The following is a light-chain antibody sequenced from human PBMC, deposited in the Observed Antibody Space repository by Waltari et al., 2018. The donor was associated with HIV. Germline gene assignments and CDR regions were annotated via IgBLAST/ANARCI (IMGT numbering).Light chain of an antibody. J-gene: IGLJ1*01. CDR3: SSFTGSNTYV. V-gene: IGLV2-14*01. CDR1: SSDVGAYNS. CDR2: EVN. Sequence: SCTGTSSDVGAYNSVSWYQQRPGKVPKLLIYEVNSRPSGIDNRFSGSKSGNTASLTISGLQVEDEADYYCSSFTGSNTYVFGSGTKVTVL.